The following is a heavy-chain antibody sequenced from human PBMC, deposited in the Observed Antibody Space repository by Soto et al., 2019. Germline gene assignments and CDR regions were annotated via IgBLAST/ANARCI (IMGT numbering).Heavy chain of an antibody. CDR3: ARDVDDILTGLSDAFDI. J-gene: IGHJ3*02. CDR2: IGSSSSPI. V-gene: IGHV3-48*02. CDR1: GLPFVSFA. D-gene: IGHD3-9*01. Sequence: EVQLVESGGVLLQPGGSLSLSGAASGLPFVSFALNWVRRAPGMGLGGVSYIGSSSSPIYYADSVKGRFTISRDNAKNSLYLQMNSLRDDDTAVYYCARDVDDILTGLSDAFDIWGQGTMVTVSS.